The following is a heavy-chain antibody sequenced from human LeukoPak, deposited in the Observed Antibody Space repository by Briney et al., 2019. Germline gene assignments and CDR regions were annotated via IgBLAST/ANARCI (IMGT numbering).Heavy chain of an antibody. V-gene: IGHV1-2*02. CDR2: INPNSGGT. D-gene: IGHD2-15*01. CDR1: GYTFINYG. Sequence: ASVKVSCKASGYTFINYGISWVRQAPGQGLEWMGWINPNSGGTNYAQKFQGRVTMTRDTSISTAYMELSRLRSDDTAVYYCARGYCSGGSCYHYYYYYYYMDVWGKGTTVTISS. J-gene: IGHJ6*03. CDR3: ARGYCSGGSCYHYYYYYYYMDV.